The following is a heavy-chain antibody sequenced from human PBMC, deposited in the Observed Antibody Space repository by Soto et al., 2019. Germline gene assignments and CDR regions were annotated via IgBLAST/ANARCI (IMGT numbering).Heavy chain of an antibody. D-gene: IGHD6-13*01. V-gene: IGHV3-23*01. CDR3: ARGGKIAAAGKLCY. CDR1: GFMFNHYA. Sequence: GGSLRLSCEASGFMFNHYAMAWVRQTPGKGLEWVSVISGSTGTTYYADSVKGRFTISRDNSKNTVYLQMNSLRVEDSAVYYCARGGKIAAAGKLCYWGQGTLVTVSS. J-gene: IGHJ4*02. CDR2: ISGSTGTT.